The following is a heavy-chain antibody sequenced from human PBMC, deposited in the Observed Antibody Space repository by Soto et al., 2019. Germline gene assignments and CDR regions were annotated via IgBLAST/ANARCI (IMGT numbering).Heavy chain of an antibody. J-gene: IGHJ5*02. V-gene: IGHV4-39*01. CDR3: AVVDSTGNWFAP. D-gene: IGHD3-22*01. CDR1: GGCISSSDFY. Sequence: PSETLSLTCTVSGGCISSSDFYWGWLRQPPGKGLDFIGSMYYSGTTYYNPSLKNRITISVDTSKNQFSLKLISVTAADTAVYYCAVVDSTGNWFAPWGQGPLVTVSS. CDR2: MYYSGTT.